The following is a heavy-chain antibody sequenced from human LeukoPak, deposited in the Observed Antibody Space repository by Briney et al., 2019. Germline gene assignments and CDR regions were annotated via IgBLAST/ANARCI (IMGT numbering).Heavy chain of an antibody. Sequence: SVKVSCKASGGTFSSYAISWVRQAPGQGLEWMGRIIPILGIANYAQKFQGRVTITADKSTSTAYMELSSLRSEDTAVYYCARDFWGVVVPAAHFDYWGQGTLVTVSS. V-gene: IGHV1-69*04. D-gene: IGHD2-2*01. CDR2: IIPILGIA. CDR3: ARDFWGVVVPAAHFDY. J-gene: IGHJ4*02. CDR1: GGTFSSYA.